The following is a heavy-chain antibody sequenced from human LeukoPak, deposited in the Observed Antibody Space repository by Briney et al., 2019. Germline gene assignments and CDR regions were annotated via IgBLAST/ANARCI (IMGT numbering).Heavy chain of an antibody. CDR1: GCTFTSYD. Sequence: GASVKVSCKASGCTFTSYDINWVRQATGQGLEWMGWMNPNSGNTGYAQKFQGRVTMTRNTSIGTAYMELSSLRAEDTAVYYCARDSGYCSSTSCVPWYFDYWGQGTLVTVSS. J-gene: IGHJ4*02. V-gene: IGHV1-8*01. CDR3: ARDSGYCSSTSCVPWYFDY. CDR2: MNPNSGNT. D-gene: IGHD2-2*01.